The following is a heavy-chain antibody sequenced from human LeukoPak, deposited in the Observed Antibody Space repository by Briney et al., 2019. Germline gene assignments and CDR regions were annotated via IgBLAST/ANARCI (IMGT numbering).Heavy chain of an antibody. CDR2: ISSSSSYI. CDR1: GFPFSSNS. D-gene: IGHD2-2*01. CDR3: ARDRHCSSTSCYPAEYFQH. Sequence: PGGSLRLSFAASGFPFSSNSMNWVRQAPGKGLDWVSSISSSSSYIYYADSVKGRFTISRDNAKNSLYLQMNSLRAEDTAVYYCARDRHCSSTSCYPAEYFQHWGQGTLVTVSS. V-gene: IGHV3-21*01. J-gene: IGHJ1*01.